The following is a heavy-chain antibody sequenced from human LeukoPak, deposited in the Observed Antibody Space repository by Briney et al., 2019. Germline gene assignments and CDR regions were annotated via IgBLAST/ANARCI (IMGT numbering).Heavy chain of an antibody. J-gene: IGHJ4*02. CDR1: GFTFSSYA. CDR2: ISGSGGST. V-gene: IGHV3-23*01. CDR3: AKGESYYYDSSGTDY. D-gene: IGHD3-22*01. Sequence: PGGSLRLSCAASGFTFSSYAMSWVRQAPGKGLEWVSAISGSGGSTYYADSVKGRFTISRDNSKNTLYLQMNSLRAEDTAVYYSAKGESYYYDSSGTDYWGQGTLVTVSS.